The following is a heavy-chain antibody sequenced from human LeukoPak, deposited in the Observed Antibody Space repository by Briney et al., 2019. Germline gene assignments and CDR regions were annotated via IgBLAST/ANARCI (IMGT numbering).Heavy chain of an antibody. CDR3: ARVSGGSVIFHY. V-gene: IGHV4-31*03. Sequence: SETLSLTCTVSGGSISSGDYYWTWIRQHPGKGLEWIGYIYYTGSTYYNPSLKSRVILSVDTSKNQFSLRLNSVTAADAAICYCARVSGGSVIFHYWGQGALVTVSS. CDR2: IYYTGST. J-gene: IGHJ4*02. CDR1: GGSISSGDYY. D-gene: IGHD3-16*01.